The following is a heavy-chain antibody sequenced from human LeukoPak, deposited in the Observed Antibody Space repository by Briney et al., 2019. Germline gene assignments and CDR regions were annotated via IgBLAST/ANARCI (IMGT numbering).Heavy chain of an antibody. V-gene: IGHV3-23*01. CDR2: ISGSGGST. Sequence: GGSLRLSCAASGFTFSSYAMSWVRQAPGKGLEWVSAISGSGGSTYYADSAKGRFTISRDNAKNSLYLQMNSLRAEDTAVYYCARGADYYDSSGYALLYWGQGTLVTVSS. CDR3: ARGADYYDSSGYALLY. J-gene: IGHJ4*02. D-gene: IGHD3-22*01. CDR1: GFTFSSYA.